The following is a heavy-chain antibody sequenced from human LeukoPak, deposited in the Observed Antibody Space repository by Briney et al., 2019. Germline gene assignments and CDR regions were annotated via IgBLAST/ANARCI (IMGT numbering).Heavy chain of an antibody. J-gene: IGHJ4*02. CDR2: IGVTGNTI. V-gene: IGHV3-11*01. CDR1: GFTFSGYY. D-gene: IGHD3-10*01. CDR3: ARDRASRFGHFSYFDY. Sequence: GGSLRLSCAASGFTFSGYYMSWIRQAPGKGLEWLSYIGVTGNTIYYADSVKGRFTISRDNAKDSLYLQMNTLIAEDTAVYFCARDRASRFGHFSYFDYWGQGTLVTVSS.